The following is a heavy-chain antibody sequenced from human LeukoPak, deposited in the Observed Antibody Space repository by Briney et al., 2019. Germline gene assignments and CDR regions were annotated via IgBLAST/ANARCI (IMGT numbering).Heavy chain of an antibody. J-gene: IGHJ4*02. CDR2: IKQAESER. CDR3: ARPLGRQLWLETLFDY. V-gene: IGHV3-7*01. D-gene: IGHD5-18*01. Sequence: GGSLRLSCAGSGFSISNYWMSWVRQAPGKGLEWVANIKQAESERFYVDSVKDRFIISRENAENSVYLQMNSLRDEDTAVYYCARPLGRQLWLETLFDYWGQGTLVTVSS. CDR1: GFSISNYW.